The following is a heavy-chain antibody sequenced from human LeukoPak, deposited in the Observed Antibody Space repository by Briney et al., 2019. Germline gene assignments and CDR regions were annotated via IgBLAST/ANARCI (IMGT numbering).Heavy chain of an antibody. J-gene: IGHJ4*02. CDR2: ISSSSNTI. CDR3: VTDTSMGGLFYY. Sequence: GGSLRLSCAASGFTFSSYSMNWVRQAPGKGLEWVSYISSSSNTIYYADSVKGRFTISRDNAKNSLYLQMNSLRDEDTALYYCVTDTSMGGLFYYWGQGTLVTVSS. CDR1: GFTFSSYS. V-gene: IGHV3-48*02. D-gene: IGHD5-18*01.